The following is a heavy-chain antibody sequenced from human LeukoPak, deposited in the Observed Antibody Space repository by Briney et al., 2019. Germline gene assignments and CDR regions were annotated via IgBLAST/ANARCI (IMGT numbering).Heavy chain of an antibody. V-gene: IGHV3-74*01. CDR1: GFPFSAYW. D-gene: IGHD3-22*01. CDR2: INSDGTTT. CDR3: AKDSSGYYLDY. Sequence: GGSLRLSCAASGFPFSAYWMHWVRQVPGKGLVWVSRINSDGTTTNYADSVKGRFTISRDNAKNTLYLQMNSLRAEDTAVYYCAKDSSGYYLDYWGQGTLVTVSS. J-gene: IGHJ4*02.